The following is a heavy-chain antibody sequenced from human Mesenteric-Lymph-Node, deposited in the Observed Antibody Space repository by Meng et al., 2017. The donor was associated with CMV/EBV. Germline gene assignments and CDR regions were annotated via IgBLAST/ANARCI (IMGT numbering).Heavy chain of an antibody. CDR3: ARGSSYDILTGYFDY. CDR1: GGSFSGYY. Sequence: QVNVHQGGAGLLKPAETLSVTCAVYGGSFSGYYWNWIRQSPEKGLEWIGEINHSGSTTYNPSFTSRIIISVDTSTNQISLNMSSVTAADTAVYYCARGSSYDILTGYFDYWGQGALLTVSS. V-gene: IGHV4-34*01. J-gene: IGHJ4*02. D-gene: IGHD3-9*01. CDR2: INHSGST.